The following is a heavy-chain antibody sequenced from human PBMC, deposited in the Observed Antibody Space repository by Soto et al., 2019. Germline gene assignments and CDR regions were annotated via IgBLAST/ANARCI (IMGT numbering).Heavy chain of an antibody. V-gene: IGHV3-7*01. J-gene: IGHJ4*02. CDR2: IKEDASED. CDR1: GFTFSTYW. Sequence: EVQLVQSGGDLVQPGGSLRLSCVASGFTFSTYWMTWVRQAPGMGLEWVAGIKEDASEDVYVDSEKGRFSISIDNAKNSLYLQLNSQRAEDTAVYYCATAISSPFSNFDYWGQGSLVTVSS. D-gene: IGHD2-2*01. CDR3: ATAISSPFSNFDY.